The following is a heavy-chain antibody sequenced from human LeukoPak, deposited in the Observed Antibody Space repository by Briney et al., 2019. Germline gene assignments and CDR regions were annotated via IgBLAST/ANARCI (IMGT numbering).Heavy chain of an antibody. D-gene: IGHD3-10*01. CDR3: ARAQVRRVLGY. J-gene: IGHJ4*01. V-gene: IGHV3-21*01. CDR2: ISSSGTYI. CDR1: RFSFSGYT. Sequence: GGSLRLSCAASRFSFSGYTMNWVRQAPGKGLEWVSSISSSGTYIYYADSVKGRFSVSRDNAKNSLYLQMNSLRAEDTAVYYCARAQVRRVLGYCGHGTLVTVSS.